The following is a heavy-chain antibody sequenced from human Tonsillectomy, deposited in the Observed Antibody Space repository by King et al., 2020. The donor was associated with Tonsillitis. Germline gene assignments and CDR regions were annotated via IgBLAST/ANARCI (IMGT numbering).Heavy chain of an antibody. J-gene: IGHJ4*02. V-gene: IGHV1-46*01. CDR2: INPSGGST. Sequence: HVQLVESGAEVKKPGASVKVSCTASGYTFTSYSMHWVRQAPGQGLEWMGLINPSGGSTNYAQKFQGRVTMTRDTSTSTVYMELSSLRSEDTAVYYCARVGGITVIDDFDYWGQGTLVTVSS. CDR1: GYTFTSYS. CDR3: ARVGGITVIDDFDY. D-gene: IGHD3-22*01.